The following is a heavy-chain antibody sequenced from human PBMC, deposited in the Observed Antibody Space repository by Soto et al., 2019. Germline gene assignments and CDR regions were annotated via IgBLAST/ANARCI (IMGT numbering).Heavy chain of an antibody. CDR1: GFSFSNHG. J-gene: IGHJ6*02. D-gene: IGHD3-10*01. Sequence: GGSLRLSCAASGFSFSNHGMQWVRQAPGKGLEWVAVISYDGNVKYYTDSVKGRFTISRDYSQSTLFLQMDSLRPEDAAVYYCAKDLKVSGGFHGSLNYYYGMDVWGQGTTVTVSS. V-gene: IGHV3-30*18. CDR3: AKDLKVSGGFHGSLNYYYGMDV. CDR2: ISYDGNVK.